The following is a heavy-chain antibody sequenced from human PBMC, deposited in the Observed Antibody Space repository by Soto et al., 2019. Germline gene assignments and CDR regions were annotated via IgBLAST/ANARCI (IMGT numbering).Heavy chain of an antibody. V-gene: IGHV4-39*01. D-gene: IGHD6-13*01. CDR2: VSFSESK. CDR3: ARGSTWQGRDWFDP. J-gene: IGHJ5*02. Sequence: PSETLPPTCTVSGGSISDSTYHRGRIRQPPGKRLEWIGSVSFSESKYYNPSLKSRVTFSIDTSKTLISLKLRSVTAADTAVYYCARGSTWQGRDWFDPWGQGTLVTVSS. CDR1: GGSISDSTYH.